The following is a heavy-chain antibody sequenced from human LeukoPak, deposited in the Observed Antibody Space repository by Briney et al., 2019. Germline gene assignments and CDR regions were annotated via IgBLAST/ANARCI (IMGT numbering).Heavy chain of an antibody. CDR1: GYTFTSYG. J-gene: IGHJ4*02. CDR2: ISAYNGNT. V-gene: IGHV1-18*01. D-gene: IGHD3-10*01. CDR3: ARATDYYGSGSYYNEGDY. Sequence: EASVKVSCKASGYTFTSYGISWVRQAPGQGLEWMGWISAYNGNTNYAQKLQGRVTMTTDTSTSTAYMELRSLRSDDTAVYYCARATDYYGSGSYYNEGDYWGQGTLVTVSS.